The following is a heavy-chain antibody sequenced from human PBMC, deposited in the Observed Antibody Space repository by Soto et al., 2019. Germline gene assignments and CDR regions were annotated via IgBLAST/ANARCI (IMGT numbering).Heavy chain of an antibody. J-gene: IGHJ6*03. CDR2: ISYDGSNK. D-gene: IGHD3-9*01. Sequence: GGSLRLSCAASGFTFSSYGMHWVRQAPGKGLEWVAVISYDGSNKYYVDSVKGRFTISRDNSKNTLYLQMNSLRAEDAAVYYCAKDLLRPGLTPRPYYYYYMDVWGKGTTVTVSS. V-gene: IGHV3-30*18. CDR3: AKDLLRPGLTPRPYYYYYMDV. CDR1: GFTFSSYG.